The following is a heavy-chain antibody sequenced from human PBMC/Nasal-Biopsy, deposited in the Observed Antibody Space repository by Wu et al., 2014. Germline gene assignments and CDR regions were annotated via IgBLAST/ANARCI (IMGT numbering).Heavy chain of an antibody. V-gene: IGHV3-30-3*01. CDR2: ISYDGSNK. CDR3: AKGSGAGTYYYGMDV. Sequence: RLSCAASGFTFSSYAMHWVRQAPGKGLEWVAVISYDGSNKYYADSVKGRFTISRDNSKNTLYLQMNSLRAEDTAVYYCAKGSGAGTYYYGMDVWGQGTTVTVSS. CDR1: GFTFSSYA. J-gene: IGHJ6*02. D-gene: IGHD6-19*01.